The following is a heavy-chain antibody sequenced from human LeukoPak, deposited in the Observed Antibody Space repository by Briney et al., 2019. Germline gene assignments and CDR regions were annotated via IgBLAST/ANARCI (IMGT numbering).Heavy chain of an antibody. V-gene: IGHV4-38-2*02. CDR2: IYHSGST. Sequence: SETLSLTCTVSGYSISSGYYWGWIRQPPGKGLEWIGSIYHSGSTYYNPSLKSRVTIAVDTSKNQFSLKLTSVTAADTAVYYCASYTDAFDIWGQGTMVTVSS. CDR1: GYSISSGYY. D-gene: IGHD3-16*01. CDR3: ASYTDAFDI. J-gene: IGHJ3*02.